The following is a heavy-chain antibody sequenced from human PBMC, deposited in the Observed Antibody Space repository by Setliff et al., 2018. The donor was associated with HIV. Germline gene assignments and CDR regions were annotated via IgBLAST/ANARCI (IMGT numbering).Heavy chain of an antibody. V-gene: IGHV4-59*08. CDR2: IYYSGST. CDR1: GGYITTNY. Sequence: SETLSLTCTVSGGYITTNYWSWIRQPPGKGLEWIGYIYYSGSTNYNPSLKSRVTISVDTSKNQFSLRVNSVTAADTAVYYCARSLVPSGYYYGRHAFDIWGQGTKVTVSS. J-gene: IGHJ3*02. CDR3: ARSLVPSGYYYGRHAFDI. D-gene: IGHD3-22*01.